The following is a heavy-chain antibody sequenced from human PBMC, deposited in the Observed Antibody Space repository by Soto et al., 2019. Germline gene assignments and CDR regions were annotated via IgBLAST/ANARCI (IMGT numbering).Heavy chain of an antibody. CDR2: MNPNNGNT. V-gene: IGHV1-8*01. CDR3: ARGPRNWGVDY. J-gene: IGHJ4*02. CDR1: AYTFTSYD. D-gene: IGHD7-27*01. Sequence: ASVKVSCKAAAYTFTSYDINWVRQATGQDFEWMGWMNPNNGNTAYAQKFQGRVTMTRDTSKSTAFMELSSLTSEDTAVYYCARGPRNWGVDYWGQGALVTVSS.